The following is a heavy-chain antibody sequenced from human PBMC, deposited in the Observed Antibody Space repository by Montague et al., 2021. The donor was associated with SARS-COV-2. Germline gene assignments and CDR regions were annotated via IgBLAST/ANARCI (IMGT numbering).Heavy chain of an antibody. Sequence: SLRLSCAASGFTFDDYAMHWVRPAPGKGLEWVSGISWNSGSIGYADSVKGRFTISRDNAKNSLYLQMNSLRAEDTALYYCAKGHYYGSGRIDYWGQGTLVTVSS. CDR3: AKGHYYGSGRIDY. J-gene: IGHJ4*02. CDR2: ISWNSGSI. D-gene: IGHD3-10*01. CDR1: GFTFDDYA. V-gene: IGHV3-9*01.